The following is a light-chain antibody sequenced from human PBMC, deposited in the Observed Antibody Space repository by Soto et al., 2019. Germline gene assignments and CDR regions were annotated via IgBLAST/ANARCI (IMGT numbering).Light chain of an antibody. Sequence: ESVFTLSPDTLSLSHGERATLSCRASQTINNNVAWYQLKDGQVPRLVIYGASTRATDIPARFSGSGSGTEFTLTISSLQSEDFAEYHCQQYNNWPQTFGQGTKVDVK. CDR3: QQYNNWPQT. CDR2: GAS. V-gene: IGKV3-15*01. J-gene: IGKJ1*01. CDR1: QTINNN.